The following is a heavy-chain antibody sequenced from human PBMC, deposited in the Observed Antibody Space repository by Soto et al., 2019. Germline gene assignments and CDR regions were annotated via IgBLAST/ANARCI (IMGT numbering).Heavy chain of an antibody. J-gene: IGHJ6*02. V-gene: IGHV3-30-3*01. Sequence: PGGSLRLSCAASGFTFSSYAMHWVRQAPGKGLEWVAVISYDGSNKYYADSVKGRFTISRDNSKNTLYLQMNSLRAEDTAVYYCARDRVVTAIRAKSFYYGMDVWGQGTTVTVSS. CDR3: ARDRVVTAIRAKSFYYGMDV. CDR1: GFTFSSYA. D-gene: IGHD2-21*02. CDR2: ISYDGSNK.